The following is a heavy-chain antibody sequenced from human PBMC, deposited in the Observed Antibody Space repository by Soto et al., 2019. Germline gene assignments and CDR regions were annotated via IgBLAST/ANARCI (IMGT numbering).Heavy chain of an antibody. Sequence: EVQLLESGGGLVQPGGSLRLSCAASGFTFSSYAMSWFRQAPGKVLEWVSAISGSVGSTYYADSVKGRFTIARDNSKNTLYLQMNSLRAEDTAVYYCAKTRLGYGDYHYWGQGTLVTVSS. V-gene: IGHV3-23*01. CDR3: AKTRLGYGDYHY. CDR1: GFTFSSYA. J-gene: IGHJ4*02. D-gene: IGHD4-17*01. CDR2: ISGSVGST.